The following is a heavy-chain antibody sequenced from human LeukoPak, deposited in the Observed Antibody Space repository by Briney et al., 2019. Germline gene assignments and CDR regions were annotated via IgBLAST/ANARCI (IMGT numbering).Heavy chain of an antibody. D-gene: IGHD6-6*01. CDR2: IYTNGNT. CDR1: GGSISNYY. V-gene: IGHV4-4*07. CDR3: ARETSIAARGWFDP. Sequence: TSETLSLTCTVSGGSISNYYWTWIRQPAGKGLEWIGRIYTNGNTNYNPSLKSRVTIPVDTSKNQFSPKLSSVTAADTAVYYCARETSIAARGWFDPWGQGTLVTVSS. J-gene: IGHJ5*02.